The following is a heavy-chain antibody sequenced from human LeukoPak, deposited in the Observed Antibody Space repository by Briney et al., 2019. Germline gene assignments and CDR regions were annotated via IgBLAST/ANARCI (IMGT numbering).Heavy chain of an antibody. CDR2: IYYSGST. D-gene: IGHD6-6*01. CDR3: GRPLYSSSPTSPFRY. CDR1: GGSISSSSYY. J-gene: IGHJ4*02. Sequence: SETLSLTCTVSGGSISSSSYYWVWIRQPPGEGLEWIGTIYYSGSTYYNPSLQSRVTISVDTSKNQFSLKLSSVTAADTAVYYCGRPLYSSSPTSPFRYWGQGTLVTVSS. V-gene: IGHV4-39*01.